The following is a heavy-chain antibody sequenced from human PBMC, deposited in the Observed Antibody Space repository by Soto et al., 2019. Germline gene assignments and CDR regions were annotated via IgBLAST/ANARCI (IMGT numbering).Heavy chain of an antibody. V-gene: IGHV1-69*02. Sequence: SVKGSCKASGGSFSSYTISWLRQAPGQGLEWMGRIIPILGIANYAQKFQGRVTITADKSTSTAYMELSSLRSEDTAVYYCARVTEAFDIWGQGTMVTVSS. CDR1: GGSFSSYT. CDR2: IIPILGIA. J-gene: IGHJ3*02. CDR3: ARVTEAFDI.